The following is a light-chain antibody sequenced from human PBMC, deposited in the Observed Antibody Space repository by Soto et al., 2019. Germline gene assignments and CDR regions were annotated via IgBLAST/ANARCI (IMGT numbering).Light chain of an antibody. CDR2: SAS. Sequence: DIVLTQSPGSLSLSPGDSSTLSCGARQYVTGSDGAWYQQQSGQAPRLLIYSASRRATGILDRFSGSGYGTDFTLTISRLEPEDFSVYHCQQYGNAPYTFGQGTRLEIK. CDR1: QYVTGSD. J-gene: IGKJ2*01. V-gene: IGKV3-20*01. CDR3: QQYGNAPYT.